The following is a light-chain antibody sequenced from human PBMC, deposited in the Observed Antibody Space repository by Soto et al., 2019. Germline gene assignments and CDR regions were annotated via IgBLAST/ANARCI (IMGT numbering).Light chain of an antibody. Sequence: QSVLTQPPSASGSPGQSVTISCTGTSSDVGAYNFVSWYQQHPGKAPKLMIYEVSKRPSGVPDRFSGSKSGNTASLTVSGLQAEDEADYYCASYAGSSYVFGTGTKVTV. CDR1: SSDVGAYNF. CDR2: EVS. V-gene: IGLV2-8*01. CDR3: ASYAGSSYV. J-gene: IGLJ1*01.